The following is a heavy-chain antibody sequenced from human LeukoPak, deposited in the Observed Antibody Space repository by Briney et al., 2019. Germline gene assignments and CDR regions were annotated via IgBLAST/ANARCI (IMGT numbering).Heavy chain of an antibody. CDR2: IYYSGST. J-gene: IGHJ4*02. CDR1: GGSISSYY. CDR3: ARVWGDSSGYYYSDY. D-gene: IGHD3-22*01. Sequence: PETLSLTCTVSGGSISSYYWSWIRQPPGKGLEWIGYIYYSGSTNYNPSLKSRVTISVDTSKNQFSPKLSSVTAADTAVYYCARVWGDSSGYYYSDYWGQGTLVTVSS. V-gene: IGHV4-59*01.